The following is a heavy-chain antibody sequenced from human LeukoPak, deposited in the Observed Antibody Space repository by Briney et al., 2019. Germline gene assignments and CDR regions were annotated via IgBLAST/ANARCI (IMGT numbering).Heavy chain of an antibody. CDR3: ARDINGYSSSWADYYYYGMDA. D-gene: IGHD6-13*01. CDR2: IIPILGIA. J-gene: IGHJ6*02. Sequence: EASVKVSCKASGGTFSSYAISWVRQAPGQGLEWMGRIIPILGIANYAQKFQGRVTITADKSTSTAYMELSSLRSEDTAVYYCARDINGYSSSWADYYYYGMDAWGQGTTVTVSS. CDR1: GGTFSSYA. V-gene: IGHV1-69*04.